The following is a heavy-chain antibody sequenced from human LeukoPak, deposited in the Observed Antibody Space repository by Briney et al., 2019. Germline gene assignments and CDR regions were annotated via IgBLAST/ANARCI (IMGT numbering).Heavy chain of an antibody. CDR3: ARDGPYYYDTSGPGGGHY. J-gene: IGHJ4*02. CDR2: ISSSSSYI. Sequence: GGSLRLSCAASGFTFSSYSMNWVRQAPGKGLEWVSSISSSSSYIYYADSVKGRFTISRDNAKNSLFLQMNSQRAEDTAVYFSARDGPYYYDTSGPGGGHYWGQGTLVTVSS. V-gene: IGHV3-21*01. CDR1: GFTFSSYS. D-gene: IGHD3-22*01.